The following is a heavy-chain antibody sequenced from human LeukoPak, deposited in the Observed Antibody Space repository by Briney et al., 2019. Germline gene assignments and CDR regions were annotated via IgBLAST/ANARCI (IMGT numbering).Heavy chain of an antibody. V-gene: IGHV1-3*04. CDR1: GYTFTSYA. D-gene: IGHD6-13*01. CDR3: AKYSSSWRFDY. J-gene: IGHJ4*02. Sequence: ASVKVSCKASGYTFTSYAMHWVRQAPGQRLEWMGWINTGNGNTKFSQKFQGRVTITRDTSASTAYMELSSLGSEDTAVYYCAKYSSSWRFDYWGQGTLVTVSS. CDR2: INTGNGNT.